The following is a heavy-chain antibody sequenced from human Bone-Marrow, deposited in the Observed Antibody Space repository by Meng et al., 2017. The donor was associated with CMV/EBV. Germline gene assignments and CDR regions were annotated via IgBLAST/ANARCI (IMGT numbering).Heavy chain of an antibody. CDR1: GFTFSDYS. V-gene: IGHV3-23*01. Sequence: GESLKISCVASGFTFSDYSMNWVRQAPGKGLEWVSAISGSGGSTYYADSVKGRFTISRDNSKNTLYLQMNSLRAEDTAVYYCAKNPGYNSETSFDCWGQGTRVTGSS. J-gene: IGHJ4*02. D-gene: IGHD5-24*01. CDR2: ISGSGGST. CDR3: AKNPGYNSETSFDC.